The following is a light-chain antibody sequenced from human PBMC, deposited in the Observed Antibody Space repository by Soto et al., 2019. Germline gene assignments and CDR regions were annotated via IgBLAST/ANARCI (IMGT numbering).Light chain of an antibody. Sequence: DIQMTQSPSTLSASVGDRVTITCRASQSSSWLAWYQQKPGKAPKLLIYKASSLESGVPSRFSGSGSGTEFTLTISSLQPDDFATYYCQHYNSYPGWTFGQGTKVENK. CDR1: QSSSW. CDR2: KAS. CDR3: QHYNSYPGWT. J-gene: IGKJ1*01. V-gene: IGKV1-5*03.